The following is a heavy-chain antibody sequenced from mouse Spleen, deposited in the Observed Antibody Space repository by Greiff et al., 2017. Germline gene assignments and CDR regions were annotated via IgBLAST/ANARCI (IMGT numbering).Heavy chain of an antibody. Sequence: EVKLMESGGGLVKPGGSLKLSCAASGFTFSDYGMHWVRQAPEKGLEWVAYISSGSSTIYYADTVTGRFTISRDNAKNTLFLQMTSLRSEDTAMYYCARGPDRYDEGDFDYWGQGTTLTVSS. CDR3: ARGPDRYDEGDFDY. V-gene: IGHV5-17*01. J-gene: IGHJ2*01. D-gene: IGHD2-14*01. CDR1: GFTFSDYG. CDR2: ISSGSSTI.